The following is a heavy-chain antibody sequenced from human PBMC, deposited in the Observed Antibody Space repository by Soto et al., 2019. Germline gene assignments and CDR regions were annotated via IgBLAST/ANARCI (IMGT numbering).Heavy chain of an antibody. Sequence: ASVKFSCKASGYSFTDYHIHWVRQAPGQGLEWLGRINPKSGGTSTAQKFQGWVTMTTDTSISTASMELTRLTSDDTAIYYCARGDSTDCSNGVCSFFYNHDMDVWGQGTKVTVSS. V-gene: IGHV1-2*04. CDR3: ARGDSTDCSNGVCSFFYNHDMDV. CDR1: GYSFTDYH. J-gene: IGHJ6*02. CDR2: INPKSGGT. D-gene: IGHD2-8*01.